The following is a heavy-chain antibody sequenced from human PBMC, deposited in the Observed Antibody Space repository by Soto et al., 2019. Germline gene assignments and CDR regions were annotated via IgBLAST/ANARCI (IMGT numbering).Heavy chain of an antibody. J-gene: IGHJ4*02. CDR1: GFTVSSSS. CDR2: IYAGGAT. CDR3: ARDDSFLGAPFHY. Sequence: EVELVETGGGLIQPGGSLRLSCAASGFTVSSSSMSWVRQAPGKGLEWVSLIYAGGATYYGDSVKGRFTISRDTSKNTLSLQMTSLRADDTAVYFCARDDSFLGAPFHYWGQGTLVTVSS. D-gene: IGHD3-16*01. V-gene: IGHV3-53*02.